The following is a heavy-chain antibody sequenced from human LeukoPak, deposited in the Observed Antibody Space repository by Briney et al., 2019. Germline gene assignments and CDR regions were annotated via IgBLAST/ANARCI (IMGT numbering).Heavy chain of an antibody. CDR3: ARGFQVPAALPSHFDY. CDR1: GYTFTGYY. V-gene: IGHV1-46*01. J-gene: IGHJ4*02. CDR2: INPSGGST. Sequence: GASVKVSCKASGYTFTGYYMHWVRQAPGQGLEWMGIINPSGGSTSYAQDFQGRVTMTRDTSTSTVFMELRSLRSEDTAVYYCARGFQVPAALPSHFDYWGQGTLVTVSS. D-gene: IGHD2-2*01.